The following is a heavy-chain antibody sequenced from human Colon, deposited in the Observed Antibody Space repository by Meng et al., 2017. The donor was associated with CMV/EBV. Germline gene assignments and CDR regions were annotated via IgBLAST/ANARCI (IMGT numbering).Heavy chain of an antibody. CDR1: GGSLSGYY. CDR2: IHHSGST. Sequence: QVQLQEWGVGCLRPSETRSLTCTVYGGSLSGYYWTWIRQPPGKGLEWIGEIHHSGSTFYNPSLNNRVSISVDTSKNQFSLNLRSVTAADTAVYYCSRGADPYKSGIYWGQGALVTVSS. J-gene: IGHJ4*02. V-gene: IGHV4-34*01. CDR3: SRGADPYKSGIY. D-gene: IGHD5-24*01.